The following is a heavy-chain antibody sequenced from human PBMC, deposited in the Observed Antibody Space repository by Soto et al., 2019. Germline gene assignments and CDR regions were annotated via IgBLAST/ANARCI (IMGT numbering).Heavy chain of an antibody. V-gene: IGHV1-2*04. Sequence: ASVKVSCKASGYTFTGYYMHWVRQAPGQGLEWMGWINPNSGGTNYAQKFQGWVTMTRDTSISTAYMELSRLRSDDTAVYYCASSKHYDFWSGSPKTLDYWGQGTLVTGS. CDR1: GYTFTGYY. CDR3: ASSKHYDFWSGSPKTLDY. J-gene: IGHJ4*02. D-gene: IGHD3-3*01. CDR2: INPNSGGT.